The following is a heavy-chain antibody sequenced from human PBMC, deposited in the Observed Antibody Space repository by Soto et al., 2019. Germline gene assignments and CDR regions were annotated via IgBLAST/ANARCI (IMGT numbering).Heavy chain of an antibody. CDR3: ASRDPGTSVDY. Sequence: QVQLQESGPGLVKPSGTLSLTCAVSGGSFTSNNWWTWVRQPPGQGVEWIGEIYRTRSTNYNPSLKSRVTISLDKSENQFSLKVTSLTAADTAVYYCASRDPGTSVDYWGQGTLVTVSS. J-gene: IGHJ4*02. CDR1: GGSFTSNNW. D-gene: IGHD1-7*01. V-gene: IGHV4-4*02. CDR2: IYRTRST.